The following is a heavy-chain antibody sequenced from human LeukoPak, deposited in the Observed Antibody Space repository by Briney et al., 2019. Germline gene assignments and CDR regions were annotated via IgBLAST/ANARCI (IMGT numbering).Heavy chain of an antibody. V-gene: IGHV3-11*01. Sequence: SGGSLRLSCAASGFTFSDYYMSWIRQAPGKGLEWVSYISSSGSTIYYADSVKGRFTISRDNAKNSLYLQMNSLRAENTAVYDCAREDSSGDVGGYWGQGTLVTVPS. J-gene: IGHJ4*02. CDR3: AREDSSGDVGGY. D-gene: IGHD3-22*01. CDR1: GFTFSDYY. CDR2: ISSSGSTI.